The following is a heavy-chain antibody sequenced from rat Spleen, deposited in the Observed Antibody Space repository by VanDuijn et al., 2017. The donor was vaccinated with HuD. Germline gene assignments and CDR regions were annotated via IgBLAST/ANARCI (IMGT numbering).Heavy chain of an antibody. J-gene: IGHJ2*01. Sequence: EVQLVESGGGLVQPGRSLKLSCVASGFTFSSFPLAWVRQSPKKGLEWVATISYDGGSLFYRDSVKGRFTVSRDNAKSTLYLQMDSLRSEDTATYYCATDTFYDGTYYPGGFDYWGQGVMVTVSS. CDR3: ATDTFYDGTYYPGGFDY. CDR1: GFTFSSFP. D-gene: IGHD1-12*02. V-gene: IGHV5-7*01. CDR2: ISYDGGSL.